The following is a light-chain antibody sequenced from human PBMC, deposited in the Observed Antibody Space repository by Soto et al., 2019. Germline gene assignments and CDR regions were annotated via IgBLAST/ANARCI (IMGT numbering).Light chain of an antibody. CDR1: SSNVGNYNF. J-gene: IGLJ2*01. Sequence: QSALTQPHSVSGSPGHSVTISCTGTSSNVGNYNFVSWYQQHPGKVPKLMIYDVTKRPSGVPDRFSGSKSGNTASLTISDLQSEDEAYCYCCTYAGNHPHFGGGTKLTVL. CDR2: DVT. V-gene: IGLV2-11*01. CDR3: CTYAGNHPH.